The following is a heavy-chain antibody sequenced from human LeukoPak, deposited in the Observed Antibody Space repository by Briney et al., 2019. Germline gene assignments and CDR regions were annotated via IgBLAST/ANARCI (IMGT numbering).Heavy chain of an antibody. CDR3: ARAVIRGPFDF. J-gene: IGHJ4*02. D-gene: IGHD3-10*01. Sequence: GGSLRLSCAASGFTFSGYSMNWVRQAPGKGLVWVSRINTDGSNTNYADSVRGRFTISRDNANNTVYLQMNSLRDEDTAVYYCARAVIRGPFDFWGQGTLVTVSS. CDR2: INTDGSNT. V-gene: IGHV3-74*01. CDR1: GFTFSGYS.